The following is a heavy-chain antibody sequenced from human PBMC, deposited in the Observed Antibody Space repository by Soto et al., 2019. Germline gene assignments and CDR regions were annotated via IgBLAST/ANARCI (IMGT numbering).Heavy chain of an antibody. D-gene: IGHD3-16*02. CDR1: GGSFSGYY. CDR2: INHSGST. Sequence: SETLSLTCAVYGGSFSGYYRSWIRQPPGKGLEWIGEINHSGSTNYNPSLKSRVTISVDTSKNQFSLKLSSVTAADTAVYYCARGGAWGSYRYTGPSYFDCWGQGTLVTVSS. CDR3: ARGGAWGSYRYTGPSYFDC. V-gene: IGHV4-34*01. J-gene: IGHJ4*02.